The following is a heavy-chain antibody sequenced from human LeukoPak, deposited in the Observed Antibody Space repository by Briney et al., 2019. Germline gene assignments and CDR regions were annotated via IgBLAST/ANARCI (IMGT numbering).Heavy chain of an antibody. CDR1: GGSFSGYY. Sequence: SETLSLNCAVYGGSFSGYYWSWIRQPPGKGLEWIGEINHSGSTNYNPSLKSRVTISIDTSKNQFSLKLSSVTAADSAVYYCASLGRGSSTRWGQGTLVTVSS. CDR2: INHSGST. D-gene: IGHD2-2*01. V-gene: IGHV4-34*01. J-gene: IGHJ4*02. CDR3: ASLGRGSSTR.